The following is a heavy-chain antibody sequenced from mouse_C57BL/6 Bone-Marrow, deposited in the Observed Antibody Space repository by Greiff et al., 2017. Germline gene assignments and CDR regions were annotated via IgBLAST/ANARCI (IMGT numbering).Heavy chain of an antibody. J-gene: IGHJ4*01. CDR2: IYPGGGYT. V-gene: IGHV1-63*01. CDR3: ARGIYDGYYYYAMDY. D-gene: IGHD2-3*01. Sequence: QVQLQQSGAELVRPGTSVKMSCKASGYTFTNYWIGWAKQRPGHGLEWIGDIYPGGGYTNYNEKFKGKATMTADKSSSTAYMQISSLTSEDSAIYYCARGIYDGYYYYAMDYWGQGTSVTVSA. CDR1: GYTFTNYW.